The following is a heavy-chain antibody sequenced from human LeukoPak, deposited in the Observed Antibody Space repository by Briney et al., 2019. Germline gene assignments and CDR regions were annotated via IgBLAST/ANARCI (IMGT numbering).Heavy chain of an antibody. D-gene: IGHD6-13*01. J-gene: IGHJ5*02. CDR3: ARDGYSSSWYPGWFDP. CDR2: IIGSGVTT. V-gene: IGHV3-23*01. Sequence: PGGSLRLSCAASGFSFSSYAMSWVRQAPGKGLEWVSAIIGSGVTTYSADSVKGRFTISGDNSKNTLYLQMNSLSDEDTAVYYCARDGYSSSWYPGWFDPWGQGTLVTVSS. CDR1: GFSFSSYA.